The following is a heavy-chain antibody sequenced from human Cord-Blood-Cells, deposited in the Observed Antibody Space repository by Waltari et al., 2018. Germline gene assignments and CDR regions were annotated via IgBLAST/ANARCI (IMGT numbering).Heavy chain of an antibody. D-gene: IGHD2-15*01. CDR1: ELTFSSYA. CDR3: AKDTDIVVVVAAIPVGGMDV. V-gene: IGHV3-23*04. J-gene: IGHJ6*02. Sequence: EVQLVESGGGLVQPGGSLRLACAASELTFSSYAMSCVRPATWKGLEWVAAMSGSGGSTYYADSVKGRFTISRDNSKNTLYLQMNSLRAEDTAVYYCAKDTDIVVVVAAIPVGGMDVWGQGTTVTVSS. CDR2: MSGSGGST.